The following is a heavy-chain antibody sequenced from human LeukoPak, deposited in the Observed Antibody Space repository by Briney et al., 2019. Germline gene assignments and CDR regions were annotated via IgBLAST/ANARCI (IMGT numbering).Heavy chain of an antibody. D-gene: IGHD3-10*01. CDR3: ARPLMYYYGSETYFWFDP. V-gene: IGHV3-48*03. CDR2: ISSSGRTK. J-gene: IGHJ5*02. Sequence: GGSLRLSCATSEFTFSSYEMNWVRQAPGKGLEWISYISSSGRTKYYADSVKGRFTISRDNAKNSLSLQMNSLRAEDTAVYYCARPLMYYYGSETYFWFDPWGQGTLVTVSS. CDR1: EFTFSSYE.